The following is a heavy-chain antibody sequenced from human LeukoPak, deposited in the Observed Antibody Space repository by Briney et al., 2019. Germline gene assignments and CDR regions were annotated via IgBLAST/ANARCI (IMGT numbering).Heavy chain of an antibody. V-gene: IGHV4-34*01. CDR1: GGSFSGYY. CDR2: INHSGST. Sequence: SETLSLTCAVYGGSFSGYYWSWIRQPPGKGLEWIGEINHSGSTNYNPSLKSRVTISVDTSKNQFSLKLSSVTAADTAVYYCARYRSYGDYKPRAFDIWGQGTMVTVSS. J-gene: IGHJ3*02. CDR3: ARYRSYGDYKPRAFDI. D-gene: IGHD4-17*01.